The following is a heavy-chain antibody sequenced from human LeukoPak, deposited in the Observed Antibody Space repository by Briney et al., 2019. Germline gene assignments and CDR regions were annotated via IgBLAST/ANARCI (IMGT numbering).Heavy chain of an antibody. CDR2: ISSRSSYI. CDR1: GFTFSINT. CDR3: ARDLIFYDSSGSYHGKIDY. Sequence: GGSLRLSCAASGFTFSINTLNWVRQAPGKGLEWVSSISSRSSYIFYADSVKGRFTISRDNAKNSLYLQMNSLRAEDTAVYYCARDLIFYDSSGSYHGKIDYWGQGTLVTVSS. J-gene: IGHJ4*02. V-gene: IGHV3-21*01. D-gene: IGHD3-22*01.